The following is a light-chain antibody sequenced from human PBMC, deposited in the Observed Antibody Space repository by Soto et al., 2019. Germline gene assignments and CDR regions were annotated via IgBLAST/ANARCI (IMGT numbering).Light chain of an antibody. V-gene: IGKV1-39*01. J-gene: IGKJ2*01. Sequence: DIQMTQFPSSLSASAGERVTITCRASQSVSTYLSWYVQEPGSAPKLLIYGVSKLESGIAPRFTGSGLATEFTLTINSLQPEDFAVYFYQQTYMVPYTFGQGTKVEI. CDR3: QQTYMVPYT. CDR2: GVS. CDR1: QSVSTY.